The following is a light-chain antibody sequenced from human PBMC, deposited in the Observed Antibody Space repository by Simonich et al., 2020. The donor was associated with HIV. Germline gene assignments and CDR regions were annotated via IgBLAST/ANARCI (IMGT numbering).Light chain of an antibody. Sequence: DIVMTQSPDSLAVSLGEWATINCKSRHSLLYSSNNKNYLAWYQQKPGQPPTLIIYWASTRESGVPDRFSGSGSETDFTLTISSLQAEDVAVYYCQQYYITPHTFGQGTKVEIK. J-gene: IGKJ1*01. V-gene: IGKV4-1*01. CDR1: HSLLYSSNNKNY. CDR3: QQYYITPHT. CDR2: WAS.